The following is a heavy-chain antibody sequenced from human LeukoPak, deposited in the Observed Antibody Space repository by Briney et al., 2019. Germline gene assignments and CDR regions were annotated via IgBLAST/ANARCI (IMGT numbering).Heavy chain of an antibody. V-gene: IGHV3-23*01. CDR2: ISSSGGST. CDR1: GFTFSSYA. Sequence: GGSLRLSCAASGFTFSSYAMSWVRQAPGKGLEWVSSISSSGGSTYYADSVKGRFTVSRDNSKNTLSLQMSSLRAEDTAVYFCAKDPTSGSYQYDYWGQGTLVTVSS. J-gene: IGHJ4*02. D-gene: IGHD3-10*01. CDR3: AKDPTSGSYQYDY.